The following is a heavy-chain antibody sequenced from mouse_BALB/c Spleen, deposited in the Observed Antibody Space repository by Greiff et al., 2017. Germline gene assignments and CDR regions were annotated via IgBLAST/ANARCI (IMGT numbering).Heavy chain of an antibody. V-gene: IGHV5-12-2*01. J-gene: IGHJ4*01. D-gene: IGHD2-14*01. CDR3: ARRGYRYDPYWPYYAMDY. Sequence: EVKVEESGGGLVQPGGSLKLSCAASGFTFSSYTMSWVRQTPEKRLEWVAYISNGGGSTYYPDTVKGRFTISRDNAKNTLYLQMSSLKSEDTAMYYCARRGYRYDPYWPYYAMDYWGQGTSVTVSS. CDR2: ISNGGGST. CDR1: GFTFSSYT.